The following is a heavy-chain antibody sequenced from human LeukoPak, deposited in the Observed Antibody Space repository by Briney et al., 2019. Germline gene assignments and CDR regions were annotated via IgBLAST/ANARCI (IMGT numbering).Heavy chain of an antibody. Sequence: GGSLRLSRAASGFTVSSNYMSWVRQAPGKGLEWVSVIYSGGSTYYADSAKGRFATSRDNSKNTLYPQMNSLRAEDTAVYYCARRKSYSGAFDIWGQGTMVTVSS. CDR1: GFTVSSNY. V-gene: IGHV3-66*02. J-gene: IGHJ3*02. CDR2: IYSGGST. CDR3: ARRKSYSGAFDI. D-gene: IGHD1-26*01.